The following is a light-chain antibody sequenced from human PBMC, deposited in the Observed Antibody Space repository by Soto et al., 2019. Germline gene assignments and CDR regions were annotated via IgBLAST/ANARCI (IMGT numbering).Light chain of an antibody. Sequence: QSALTQPASVSGSPGQSITISCTGTISDVSGYNFVSWYQQYPGEAPKLMIYDVSNRPSGVSNRFSGSKSGNTASLTISGHQAEDEADYYCSSYTSSNPDVFGTGTKLTVL. CDR2: DVS. CDR1: ISDVSGYNF. J-gene: IGLJ1*01. V-gene: IGLV2-14*03. CDR3: SSYTSSNPDV.